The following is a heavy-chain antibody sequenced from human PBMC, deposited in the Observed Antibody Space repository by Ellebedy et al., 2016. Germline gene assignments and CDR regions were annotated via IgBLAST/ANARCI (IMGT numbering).Heavy chain of an antibody. CDR2: IYYSGST. Sequence: LRLSXTVSGGSISSGGYYWSWIRQHPGKGLEWIGYIYYSGSTYYNSSLKSRVTISVDTSKNQFSLKLSSVTAADTAGYYCDRDGDYDSVWGSYRYAFDPWGQGTLVTVSS. CDR1: GGSISSGGYY. V-gene: IGHV4-30-4*08. CDR3: DRDGDYDSVWGSYRYAFDP. J-gene: IGHJ5*02. D-gene: IGHD3-16*02.